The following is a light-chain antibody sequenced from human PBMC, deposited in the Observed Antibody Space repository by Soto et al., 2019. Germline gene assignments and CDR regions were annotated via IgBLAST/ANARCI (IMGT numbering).Light chain of an antibody. CDR3: MQALQRLT. V-gene: IGKV2-28*01. CDR2: LGS. J-gene: IGKJ5*01. CDR1: QSLLHNNGYNY. Sequence: DIVMRQSKLSLPVTPGEPASISCRSNQSLLHNNGYNYLDWYMQKPGQSPQLLIYLGSNRASGVPDRFSGSGSGTDFTLKISRVEAADVGVYYCMQALQRLTFGQGTRLDIK.